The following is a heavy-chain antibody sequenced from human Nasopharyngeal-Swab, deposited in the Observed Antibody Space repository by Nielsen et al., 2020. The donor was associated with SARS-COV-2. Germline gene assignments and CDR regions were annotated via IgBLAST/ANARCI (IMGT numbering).Heavy chain of an antibody. Sequence: GESLKISCAASGFTFRSYWMSWVRQSPGKGLEWVAHINQSGSGQYYVDSVKGRFTISRDNAKNSLSLQMNSLRAEDTAVYYCARYCSTTSCPRGFDYWGQGTLVTVSS. V-gene: IGHV3-7*01. CDR3: ARYCSTTSCPRGFDY. J-gene: IGHJ4*02. D-gene: IGHD2-2*01. CDR2: INQSGSGQ. CDR1: GFTFRSYW.